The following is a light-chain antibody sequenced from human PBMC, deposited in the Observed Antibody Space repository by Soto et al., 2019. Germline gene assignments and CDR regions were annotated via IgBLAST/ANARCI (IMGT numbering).Light chain of an antibody. CDR3: QSYDSILSGSVV. J-gene: IGLJ2*01. CDR1: SYNIGAGYD. Sequence: QSVLTQPPSVSGAPGQRVTISCTGSSYNIGAGYDVHWYQQLPGTAPKLLIYGNSNRPSGVPDRFSGSKSGTSASLAITGLQAEYEAEYYCQSYDSILSGSVVFGGGTKLTVL. V-gene: IGLV1-40*01. CDR2: GNS.